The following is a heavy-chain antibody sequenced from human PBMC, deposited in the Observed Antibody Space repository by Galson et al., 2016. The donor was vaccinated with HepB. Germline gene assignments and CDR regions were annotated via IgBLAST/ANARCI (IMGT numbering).Heavy chain of an antibody. V-gene: IGHV4-59*01. CDR3: ARGYCGGDCYSMFQINYFGMDV. J-gene: IGHJ6*02. CDR2: MHNSGST. D-gene: IGHD2-21*02. Sequence: LRLSCAASGFTFSNYSMTWVRQAPGKGLQWIGYMHNSGSTNYNPSLKSRVTVSLDTYKNQFSLKLTSVTAADTAVYYCARGYCGGDCYSMFQINYFGMDVWGRGTTVTVSS. CDR1: GFTFSNYS.